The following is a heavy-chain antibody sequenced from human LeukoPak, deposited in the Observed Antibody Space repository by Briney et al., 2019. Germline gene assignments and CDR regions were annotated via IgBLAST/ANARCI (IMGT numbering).Heavy chain of an antibody. D-gene: IGHD4-23*01. J-gene: IGHJ4*02. CDR3: ARGRPHGNDY. CDR2: INSDDSRT. V-gene: IGHV3-74*01. Sequence: GGSLRLSCAASGFTFSAFWMHWVRQAPGKGLVWVSRINSDDSRTTYADSVKGRFSISRDNAKNTLYLQMNSLRVEDTAVYYCARGRPHGNDYWGQGTLVTVSS. CDR1: GFTFSAFW.